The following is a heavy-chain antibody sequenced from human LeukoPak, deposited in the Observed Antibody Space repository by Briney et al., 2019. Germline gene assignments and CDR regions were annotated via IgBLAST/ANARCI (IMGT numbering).Heavy chain of an antibody. CDR2: ISSSGSTI. J-gene: IGHJ4*02. Sequence: PGGSLRLSCAASGFTFSSYEMNWVRQAPGKGLEWVSYISSSGSTIYYADSVKGRFTISRDNAKNSLYLQMNSLRAEDTAVCYCASSFNSSGYFPPLVYWGQGTLVTVSS. CDR3: ASSFNSSGYFPPLVY. D-gene: IGHD3-22*01. V-gene: IGHV3-48*03. CDR1: GFTFSSYE.